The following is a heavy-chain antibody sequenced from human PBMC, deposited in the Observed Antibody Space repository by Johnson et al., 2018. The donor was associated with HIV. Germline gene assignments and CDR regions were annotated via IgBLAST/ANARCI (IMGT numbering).Heavy chain of an antibody. CDR2: IRYDGSNK. CDR3: AKVGGRHAYGDYLGAFDI. Sequence: QVQLVESGGGVVQPGGSLRLSCAASGFTFSSYGMHWVRQAPGKGLEWVAFIRYDGSNKYYADSVKGRFTISRDNSKNTLYLQMNSLRAEDTAVYYCAKVGGRHAYGDYLGAFDIWGQGTMVTVSS. D-gene: IGHD4-17*01. V-gene: IGHV3-30*02. J-gene: IGHJ3*02. CDR1: GFTFSSYG.